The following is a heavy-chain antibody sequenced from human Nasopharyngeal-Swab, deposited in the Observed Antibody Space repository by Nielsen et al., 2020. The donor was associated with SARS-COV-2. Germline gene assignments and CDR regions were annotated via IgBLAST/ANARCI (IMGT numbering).Heavy chain of an antibody. CDR2: ISSSSSTI. CDR3: AIEKVVVVAAGGWYYGMDV. Sequence: WIRQPPGKGLEWVSYISSSSSTIYYADSVKGRFTISRDNSKNTLYLQMNSLRAEDTAVYYCAIEKVVVVAAGGWYYGMDVWGQGTTVTVSS. V-gene: IGHV3-48*01. D-gene: IGHD2-15*01. J-gene: IGHJ6*02.